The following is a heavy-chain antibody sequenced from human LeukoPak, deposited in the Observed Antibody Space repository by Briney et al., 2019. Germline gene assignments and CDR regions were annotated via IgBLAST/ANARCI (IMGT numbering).Heavy chain of an antibody. J-gene: IGHJ4*02. V-gene: IGHV1-18*04. CDR2: ISAYNGNT. CDR1: GXTFTSYG. D-gene: IGHD4-17*01. CDR3: ARGIPTVTPFDY. Sequence: XXSCXAXGXTFTSYGISWVRQAPGQGLEWMGWISAYNGNTNYAQKLQGRVTMTTDTSTSTAYMELRSLRSDDTAVYYCARGIPTVTPFDYWGQGTLVTVSS.